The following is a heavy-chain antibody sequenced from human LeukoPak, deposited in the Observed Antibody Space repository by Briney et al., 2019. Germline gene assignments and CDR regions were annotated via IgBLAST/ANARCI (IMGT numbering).Heavy chain of an antibody. CDR1: GGSISGGGYY. J-gene: IGHJ5*02. D-gene: IGHD2-8*01. CDR3: ARGFGGVAYNWFDP. Sequence: SETLSLTCTVSGGSISGGGYYWSWIRQHPGKGLEWIGYIYYSGSTYYNPSLKSRVTISVDTSKNQFSLKLSSVTAADTAVYYCARGFGGVAYNWFDPWGQGTLVTVSS. CDR2: IYYSGST. V-gene: IGHV4-31*03.